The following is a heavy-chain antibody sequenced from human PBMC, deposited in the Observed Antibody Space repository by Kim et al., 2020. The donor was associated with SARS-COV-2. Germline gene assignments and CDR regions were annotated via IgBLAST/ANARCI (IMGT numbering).Heavy chain of an antibody. CDR3: ARAPPVTTFYYYYGMGV. D-gene: IGHD4-17*01. V-gene: IGHV4-34*01. Sequence: LKSRVTISVDTSKNQFSLKLSSVTAADTAVYYCARAPPVTTFYYYYGMGVWGQGTTVTVSS. J-gene: IGHJ6*02.